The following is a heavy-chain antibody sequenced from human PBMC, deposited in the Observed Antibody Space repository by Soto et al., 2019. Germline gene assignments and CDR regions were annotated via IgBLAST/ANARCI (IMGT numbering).Heavy chain of an antibody. CDR2: IDPSDSYT. V-gene: IGHV5-10-1*01. CDR1: GYSFTSYW. CDR3: ARLTRIAAAGRRYYGMDV. Sequence: XESLKISVKGSGYSFTSYWSSLVRQMPGKGLEWMGRIDPSDSYTNYSPSFQGHVTISADKSISTAYLQWSSLKASDTAMYYCARLTRIAAAGRRYYGMDVWGQGTTVTVS. J-gene: IGHJ6*02. D-gene: IGHD6-13*01.